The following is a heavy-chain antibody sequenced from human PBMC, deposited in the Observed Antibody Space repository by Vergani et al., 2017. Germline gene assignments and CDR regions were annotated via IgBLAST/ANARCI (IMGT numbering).Heavy chain of an antibody. CDR1: GITSAGYA. D-gene: IGHD6-6*01. J-gene: IGHJ5*02. CDR3: AKDLGTSSGGGWFDP. V-gene: IGHV3-9*02. Sequence: EVQLEESGGGLVLPGRSLRLSCVASGITSAGYAMHWVRQAPGKGLEWVSGISWNSNSIGYADSVKGRFTISRDNDKNSLYLQMNSLRAEDTALYYCAKDLGTSSGGGWFDPWGQGTLVTVSS. CDR2: ISWNSNSI.